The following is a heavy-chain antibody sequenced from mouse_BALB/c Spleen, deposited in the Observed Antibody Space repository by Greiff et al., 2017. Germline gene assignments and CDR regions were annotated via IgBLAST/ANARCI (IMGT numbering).Heavy chain of an antibody. CDR1: GFNIKDTY. J-gene: IGHJ4*01. V-gene: IGHV14-3*02. CDR3: AREYGYDVAMDY. CDR2: IDPANGNT. D-gene: IGHD2-2*01. Sequence: VQLQQPGAELVKPGASVKLSCTASGFNIKDTYMHWVKQRPEQGLEWIGRIDPANGNTKYDPKFQGKATITADTSSNTAYLQLSSLTSEDTAVYYCAREYGYDVAMDYWGQGTSVTVSS.